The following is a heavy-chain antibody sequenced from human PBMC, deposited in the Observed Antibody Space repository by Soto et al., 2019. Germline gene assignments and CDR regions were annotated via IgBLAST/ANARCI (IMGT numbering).Heavy chain of an antibody. V-gene: IGHV3-23*01. D-gene: IGHD3-9*01. J-gene: IGHJ4*02. CDR3: AKVWGQYLTDPYDSQLDY. Sequence: GGSLRLSCAASGFTFSSYAMSWVRQAPGKGLEWVSAISGSGGSTYYADSVKGRFTISRDNSKNTLYLQMNSLRAEDTAVYYCAKVWGQYLTDPYDSQLDYWGQGTLVTVSS. CDR2: ISGSGGST. CDR1: GFTFSSYA.